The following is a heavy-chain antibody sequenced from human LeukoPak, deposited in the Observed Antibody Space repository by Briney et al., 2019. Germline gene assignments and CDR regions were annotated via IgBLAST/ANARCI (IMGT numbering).Heavy chain of an antibody. J-gene: IGHJ4*02. CDR3: ARGRWSSSGYQDY. CDR1: GFSVSSNY. CDR2: IYVGGNT. Sequence: GGSLRLSCAASGFSVSSNYMTWVRQAPGKGLECVSVIYVGGNTYYADSVGGRFSISRDNSKNTLYLQMNSLRVEDTAMYYCARGRWSSSGYQDYWGRGTLVTVSS. D-gene: IGHD3-22*01. V-gene: IGHV3-53*01.